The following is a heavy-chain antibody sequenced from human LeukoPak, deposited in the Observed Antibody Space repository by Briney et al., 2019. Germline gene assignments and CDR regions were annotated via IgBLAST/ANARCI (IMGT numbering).Heavy chain of an antibody. CDR1: GFIFSSYA. D-gene: IGHD2-8*01. Sequence: GGSLRLSCAASGFIFSSYAMSGVCQAPGRGLGWGSTISGSGGSTYYADSARGRVTISRDNSKNTVYLHMRSLRAEDTAVYYCAKDRSCINDECHGDFDYWGQGTLVTVSS. CDR3: AKDRSCINDECHGDFDY. CDR2: ISGSGGST. V-gene: IGHV3-23*01. J-gene: IGHJ4*02.